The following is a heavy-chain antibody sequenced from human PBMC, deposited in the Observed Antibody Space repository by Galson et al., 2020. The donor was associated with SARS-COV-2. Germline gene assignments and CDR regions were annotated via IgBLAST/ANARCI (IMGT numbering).Heavy chain of an antibody. CDR3: TTVKYCSGGSCYFGHNWFDP. CDR2: IKSKTDGGTT. D-gene: IGHD2-15*01. Sequence: GESLKISCAASGFTFSNAWMSWVRQAPGKGLEWVGRIKSKTDGGTTDYAAPVKGRFTISRDDSKNTLYLQMNSLKTEDTAVYYCTTVKYCSGGSCYFGHNWFDPWGQGTLVTVSS. V-gene: IGHV3-15*01. CDR1: GFTFSNAW. J-gene: IGHJ5*02.